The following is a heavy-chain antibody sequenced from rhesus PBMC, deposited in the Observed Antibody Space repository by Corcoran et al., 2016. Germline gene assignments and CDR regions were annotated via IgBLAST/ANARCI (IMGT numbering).Heavy chain of an antibody. CDR1: GYTLTDYY. CDR2: FDPENGEA. Sequence: EVQLVPSGAEVKKPGASVQIPCKASGYTLTDYYLNWVRQAPGKGLAWIGLFDPENGEAIHAQKFQDRVTITADTSTDTAYMELSSLRSEDTAVYYCATEWVYSGSGYGYWGQGVLVTVSS. CDR3: ATEWVYSGSGYGY. D-gene: IGHD6-25*01. J-gene: IGHJ4*01. V-gene: IGHV1-111*02.